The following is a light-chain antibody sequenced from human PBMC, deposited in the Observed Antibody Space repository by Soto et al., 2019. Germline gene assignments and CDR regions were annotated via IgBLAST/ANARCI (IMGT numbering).Light chain of an antibody. J-gene: IGKJ1*01. V-gene: IGKV1-39*01. CDR2: AAS. CDR1: RDIVTS. Sequence: DIQMTQSPSSLSASVGDRVIITCRASRDIVTSLNWYQQHPGKGPKILIYAASTLQRGVPSRFSGSGSGTDFNLTVSSLKPEDYATYYWQQSYSSRTFGQGTTVEIK. CDR3: QQSYSSRT.